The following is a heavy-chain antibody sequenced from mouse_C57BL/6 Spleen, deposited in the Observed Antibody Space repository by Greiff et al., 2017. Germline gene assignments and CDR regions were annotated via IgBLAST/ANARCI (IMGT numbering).Heavy chain of an antibody. CDR3: ARDEDGYSDY. Sequence: QVHLKQSGPELVKPGASVKISCKASGYAFSSSWMNWVKQRPGKGLEWIGRIYPGDGDTNYNGKFKGKATLTADKSSSTAYMQLSSLTSEDSAVYFCARDEDGYSDYWGQGTTLTVSS. J-gene: IGHJ2*01. CDR1: GYAFSSSW. D-gene: IGHD2-3*01. CDR2: IYPGDGDT. V-gene: IGHV1-82*01.